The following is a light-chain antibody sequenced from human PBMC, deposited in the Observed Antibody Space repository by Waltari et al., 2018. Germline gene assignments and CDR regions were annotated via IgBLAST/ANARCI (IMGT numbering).Light chain of an antibody. CDR2: EVA. CDR1: SSDVGGQNH. V-gene: IGLV2-14*01. J-gene: IGLJ3*02. Sequence: QSALTQPASVSGSPGQSITISCTGTSSDVGGQNHGCWYQQYPGKAPKLIIYEVANRPSGVSNRFSGSKSGNMASLTISGLQAEDEADYYCSSYTTSSTWVFGGGTKLTVL. CDR3: SSYTTSSTWV.